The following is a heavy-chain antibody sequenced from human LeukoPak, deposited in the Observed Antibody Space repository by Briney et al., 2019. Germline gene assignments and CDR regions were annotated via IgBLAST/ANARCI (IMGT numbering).Heavy chain of an antibody. V-gene: IGHV3-7*03. J-gene: IGHJ1*01. D-gene: IGHD4-17*01. CDR1: GCTFSSYW. Sequence: GGSLRLSCAASGCTFSSYWMSWVRQARGKGLEWVANIKQDGSEKYYVDSVKGRFTISRDNAKNSLYLQMNSLRAEDTAVYYCAREDGDYAMVRFQHWGQGTLVTVSS. CDR3: AREDGDYAMVRFQH. CDR2: IKQDGSEK.